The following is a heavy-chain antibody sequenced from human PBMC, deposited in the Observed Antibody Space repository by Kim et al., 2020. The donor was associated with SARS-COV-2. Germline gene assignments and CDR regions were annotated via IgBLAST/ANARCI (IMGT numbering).Heavy chain of an antibody. Sequence: ASVKVSCKASGYTFTSYAMHWVRQAPGQRLEWMGWINAGNGNTKYSQKFQGRVTITRDTSASTAYMELSSLRSEDTAVYYCARDIIAVAGTVGYWGQGTLVTVSS. CDR1: GYTFTSYA. D-gene: IGHD6-19*01. CDR3: ARDIIAVAGTVGY. V-gene: IGHV1-3*01. CDR2: INAGNGNT. J-gene: IGHJ4*02.